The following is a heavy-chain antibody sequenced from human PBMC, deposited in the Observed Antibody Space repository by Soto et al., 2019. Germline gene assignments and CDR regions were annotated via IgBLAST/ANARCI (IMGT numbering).Heavy chain of an antibody. CDR3: AIVGFMDYGDYLSYYYYYYYMDV. J-gene: IGHJ6*03. D-gene: IGHD4-17*01. CDR1: GGSFSGYY. Sequence: SETLSLTCAVYGGSFSGYYWSWIRQPPGKGLEWIGEINHSGSTNYNPSLKSRVTISVDTSKNQFSLKLSSVTAADTAVYYCAIVGFMDYGDYLSYYYYYYYMDVWGKGTTVTVSS. CDR2: INHSGST. V-gene: IGHV4-34*01.